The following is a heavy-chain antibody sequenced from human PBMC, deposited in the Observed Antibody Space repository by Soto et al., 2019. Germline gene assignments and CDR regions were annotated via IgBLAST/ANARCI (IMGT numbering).Heavy chain of an antibody. V-gene: IGHV3-48*02. CDR2: ISSSSSTI. D-gene: IGHD5-18*01. Sequence: GGSLRLSCAASGFTFSSYSMNWVRQAPGKGLEWVPYISSSSSTIYYADSVKGRFTISRDNAKNSLYLQMNSLRDEDTAVYYCAREGERGYSYGDAFDIWGQGTMVTVSS. CDR3: AREGERGYSYGDAFDI. CDR1: GFTFSSYS. J-gene: IGHJ3*02.